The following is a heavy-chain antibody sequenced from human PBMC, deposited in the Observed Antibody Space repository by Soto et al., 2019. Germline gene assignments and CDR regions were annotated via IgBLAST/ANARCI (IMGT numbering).Heavy chain of an antibody. V-gene: IGHV1-18*01. J-gene: IGHJ4*02. CDR1: GYPFTVFG. CDR3: ARDPGGARGFEF. D-gene: IGHD2-15*01. CDR2: MSPYNCHT. Sequence: QVQLMQSGPEVKKPGASVKVSCKASGYPFTVFGISWVRQAPGQGLEWMGWMSPYNCHTNYAQKLQGRVTMTPHTSTSTAYMELRSLRSDDTAVYYCARDPGGARGFEFWGQGTLVTVSS.